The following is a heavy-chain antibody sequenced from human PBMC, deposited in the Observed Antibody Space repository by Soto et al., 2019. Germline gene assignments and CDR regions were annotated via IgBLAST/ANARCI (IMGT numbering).Heavy chain of an antibody. CDR1: GFSLTTSGEA. V-gene: IGHV2-5*01. J-gene: IGHJ4*02. CDR3: AHGDPLDFHF. CDR2: IYWNGIE. D-gene: IGHD3-10*01. Sequence: QITLRESGPALVKPTQTLTLTCTFSGFSLTTSGEAVGWIRQPPGKALEWLALIYWNGIERYSPSLKSRLSITKDTSKNHVVLTMANMDPVDTATYYWAHGDPLDFHFWGQGTLVTVSP.